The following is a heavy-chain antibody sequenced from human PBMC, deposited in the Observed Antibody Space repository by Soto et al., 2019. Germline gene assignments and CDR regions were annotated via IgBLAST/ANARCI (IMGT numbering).Heavy chain of an antibody. CDR2: IYYSGST. J-gene: IGHJ4*02. CDR1: GGSISSYY. V-gene: IGHV4-59*08. Sequence: PSGTLSLTCTVSGGSISSYYWSWIRQPPGKGLEWIGYIYYSGSTNYNPSLKSRVTISVDTSKNQFSLKLSSVTAADTAVYYCGRLWGWSVDYWGQGTLVTVSS. D-gene: IGHD3-16*01. CDR3: GRLWGWSVDY.